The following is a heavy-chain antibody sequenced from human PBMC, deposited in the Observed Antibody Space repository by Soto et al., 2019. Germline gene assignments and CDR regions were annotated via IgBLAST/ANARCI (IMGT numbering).Heavy chain of an antibody. CDR1: GGTFSSYT. Sequence: QVQLVPSGAEVNKPGSSVTVSCKASGGTFSSYTISCVRQAPGQGLEWMGGIIPIFGTANYAQKVQGRVTITADESTSTAYMDLRSLRSEDTAVYYCARGNHRWLQLWYFDLWGRGTLVTVAS. V-gene: IGHV1-69*12. CDR2: IIPIFGTA. D-gene: IGHD5-12*01. J-gene: IGHJ2*01. CDR3: ARGNHRWLQLWYFDL.